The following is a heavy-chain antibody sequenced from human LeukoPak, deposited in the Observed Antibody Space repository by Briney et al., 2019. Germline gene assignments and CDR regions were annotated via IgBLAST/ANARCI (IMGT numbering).Heavy chain of an antibody. J-gene: IGHJ4*02. CDR2: IKSDGSST. Sequence: AGGSLRLSCAASGFTFSSYWMHWVRQAPGKGLVWVSRIKSDGSSTSYADSVKGRFTISRDNAKNTLYLQMNSLRAEDTAVYYCARDRSDYFDYWGQGTLVTVSS. CDR1: GFTFSSYW. D-gene: IGHD3-3*01. CDR3: ARDRSDYFDY. V-gene: IGHV3-74*01.